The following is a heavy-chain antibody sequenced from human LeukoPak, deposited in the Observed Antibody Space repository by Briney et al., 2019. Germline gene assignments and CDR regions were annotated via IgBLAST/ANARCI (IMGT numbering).Heavy chain of an antibody. V-gene: IGHV3-21*01. CDR1: GFTFSRYS. CDR2: ISSSSYI. CDR3: ARDPINIATAANGFDY. J-gene: IGHJ4*02. D-gene: IGHD6-13*01. Sequence: GGSLRLSCAASGFTFSRYSINWVRQAPGKGLEWVSSISSSSYIYYAEPVKGRFTVFRDNAKNSLYLQMNSLRVEDTAVYYCARDPINIATAANGFDYWGQGTLVTVSS.